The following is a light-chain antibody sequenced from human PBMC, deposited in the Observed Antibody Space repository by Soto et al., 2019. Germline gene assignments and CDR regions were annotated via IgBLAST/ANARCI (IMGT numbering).Light chain of an antibody. CDR3: EAHSRYPCRT. CDR1: QTISIW. Sequence: IQMTHSPSTLSGSVWDRVTITFRASQTISIWLAWYQQKPGKAPKLLIYKASTLKSGVPSRFSGSGSGTEFTIAMCSVQVDEFAPQICEAHSRYPCRTIGVGTKVDIK. V-gene: IGKV1-5*03. CDR2: KAS. J-gene: IGKJ4*01.